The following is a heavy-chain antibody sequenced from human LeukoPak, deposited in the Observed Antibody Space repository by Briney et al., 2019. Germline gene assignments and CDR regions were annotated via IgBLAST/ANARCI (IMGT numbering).Heavy chain of an antibody. CDR1: GGSISSYY. CDR3: ARDWGSSGYYEWFDP. CDR2: IYTSGST. J-gene: IGHJ5*02. V-gene: IGHV4-4*07. D-gene: IGHD3-22*01. Sequence: SETLSLTCTVSGGSISSYYWSWIRQPAGKGLEWIGRIYTSGSTNYNPSLKSRVTMSVDTSKNQFSLKLSSVTAADTAVYYCARDWGSSGYYEWFDPWGQGTLVTVSS.